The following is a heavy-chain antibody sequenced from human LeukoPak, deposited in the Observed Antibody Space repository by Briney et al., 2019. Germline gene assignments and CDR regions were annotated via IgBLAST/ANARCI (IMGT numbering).Heavy chain of an antibody. J-gene: IGHJ4*02. D-gene: IGHD5-24*01. CDR3: ATGNGYNWDYFDY. V-gene: IGHV3-23*01. CDR2: ISGSDGAT. Sequence: GGSLRLSCAASGFIFSNYAMTWVRQAPGKGLEWVSTISGSDGATYYADSVKGRFTIFRDDSKNTLYLQMNSLRAEDTAVYYCATGNGYNWDYFDYWGQGTLVTVSS. CDR1: GFIFSNYA.